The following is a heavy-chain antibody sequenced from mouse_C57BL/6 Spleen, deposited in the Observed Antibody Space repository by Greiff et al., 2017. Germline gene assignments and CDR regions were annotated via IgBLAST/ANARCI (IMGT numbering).Heavy chain of an antibody. CDR2: ISYDGSN. Sequence: EVKLMESGPGLVKPSQSLSLTCSVTGYSITSGYYWNWLRQFPGNKLEWMGYISYDGSNNYNPSLKNRISITRDTSKNQFFLKLNSVTTEDTATYDCARGGGYHYSDSWGQGPTLTVSS. CDR3: ARGGGYHYSDS. D-gene: IGHD2-2*01. V-gene: IGHV3-6*01. J-gene: IGHJ2*01. CDR1: GYSITSGYY.